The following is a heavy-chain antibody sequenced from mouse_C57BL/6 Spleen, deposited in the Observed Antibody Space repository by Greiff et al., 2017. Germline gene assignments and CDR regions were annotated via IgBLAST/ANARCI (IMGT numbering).Heavy chain of an antibody. CDR1: GYTFTSYW. Sequence: QQSCKASGYTFTSYWMHWVKQRPGRGLEWIGRIDPNSGGTKYNEKFKSKATLTVDKPSSTAYMQLSSLTSEDSAVYYCARNPPDYYGSSPLDYWGQGTTLTVSS. D-gene: IGHD1-1*01. CDR3: ARNPPDYYGSSPLDY. J-gene: IGHJ2*01. CDR2: IDPNSGGT. V-gene: IGHV1-72*01.